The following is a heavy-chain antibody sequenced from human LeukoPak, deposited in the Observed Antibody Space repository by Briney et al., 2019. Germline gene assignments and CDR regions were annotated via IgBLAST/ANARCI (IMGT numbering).Heavy chain of an antibody. J-gene: IGHJ4*02. CDR3: ARVKDYYDSSGGY. D-gene: IGHD3-22*01. CDR2: ISSSSSYI. CDR1: GFTFSSYA. Sequence: PGGSLRLSCAASGFTFSSYAMSWVRQAPGKGLEWVLSISSSSSYIYYADSVKGRFTISRDNAKNSLYLQMNSLRAEDTAVYYCARVKDYYDSSGGYWGQGTLVTVSS. V-gene: IGHV3-21*01.